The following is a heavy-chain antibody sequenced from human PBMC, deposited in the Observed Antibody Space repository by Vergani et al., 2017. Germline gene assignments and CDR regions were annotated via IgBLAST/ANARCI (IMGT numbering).Heavy chain of an antibody. D-gene: IGHD2-2*02. CDR1: GFTFSSYA. CDR2: ISYDGSNK. V-gene: IGHV3-30-3*01. CDR3: ARAPSSLLYRAGYFQH. Sequence: QVQLVESGGGVVQPGRSLRLSCAASGFTFSSYAMHWVRQAPGKGLEWVAVISYDGSNKYYADSVKGRFTISRDNSKTTLYLQMNSLRAEDTAVYYCARAPSSLLYRAGYFQHWGQGTLVTVSS. J-gene: IGHJ1*01.